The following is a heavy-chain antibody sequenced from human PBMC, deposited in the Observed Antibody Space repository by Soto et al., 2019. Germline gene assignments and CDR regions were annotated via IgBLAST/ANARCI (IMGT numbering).Heavy chain of an antibody. CDR1: GFTFSSYA. Sequence: QVQLVESGGGVVQPGRSLRLSCAASGFTFSSYAISWVRQAPGQGLEWMGGIIPIFGTANYAQKFQGRVTITADESTSTAYMELSSLRSEDTAVYYCARGIMITFGGVIVMVEGLDPWGQGTLVTVSS. D-gene: IGHD3-16*02. J-gene: IGHJ5*02. V-gene: IGHV1-69*01. CDR2: IIPIFGTA. CDR3: ARGIMITFGGVIVMVEGLDP.